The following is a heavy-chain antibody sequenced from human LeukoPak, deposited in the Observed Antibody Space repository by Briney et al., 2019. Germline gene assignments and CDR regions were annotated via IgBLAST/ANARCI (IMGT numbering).Heavy chain of an antibody. D-gene: IGHD2-8*02. Sequence: SSETLSLTCTVSGGSISSYYWGWIRQPPGKGLEWIACISDIGSINYNPSLKSRVTISLDTSKNQSSLKLSSVTAADTAVYYCAGHHPRNTVDFWGQGTLVTVSS. CDR3: AGHHPRNTVDF. V-gene: IGHV4-59*08. J-gene: IGHJ4*02. CDR2: ISDIGSI. CDR1: GGSISSYY.